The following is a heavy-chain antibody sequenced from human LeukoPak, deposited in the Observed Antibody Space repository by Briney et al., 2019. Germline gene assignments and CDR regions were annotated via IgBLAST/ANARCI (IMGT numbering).Heavy chain of an antibody. Sequence: PGGSLRLSCAASGFTFSSYAMSWVRQAPGKGLEWVSAISGSGGSTYYADSVKGRFPISRDNSKNTLYLQMNSLRAEDTAVYYCAKDLYYYDSSGYYVLYFDYWGQGTLVTVSS. V-gene: IGHV3-23*01. CDR3: AKDLYYYDSSGYYVLYFDY. J-gene: IGHJ4*02. CDR1: GFTFSSYA. CDR2: ISGSGGST. D-gene: IGHD3-22*01.